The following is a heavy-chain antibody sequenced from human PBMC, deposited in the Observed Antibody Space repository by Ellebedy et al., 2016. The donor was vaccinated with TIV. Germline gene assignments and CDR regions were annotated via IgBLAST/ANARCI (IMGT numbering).Heavy chain of an antibody. J-gene: IGHJ4*02. D-gene: IGHD5-12*01. V-gene: IGHV3-74*01. CDR3: AKDHYSGSGLDY. CDR1: GLTFSSHA. CDR2: MNSDGSST. Sequence: GESLKISCAASGLTFSSHAMSWVRQVPGKGLLWVSRMNSDGSSTSYADSVKGRFTISRDNAKNTLYLQMNGLRSEDTGVYYCAKDHYSGSGLDYWGQGTLVTVSS.